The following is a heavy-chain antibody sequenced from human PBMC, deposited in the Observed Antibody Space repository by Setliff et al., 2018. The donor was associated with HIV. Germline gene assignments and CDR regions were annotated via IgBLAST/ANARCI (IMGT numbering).Heavy chain of an antibody. V-gene: IGHV3-74*01. D-gene: IGHD5-12*01. CDR3: ARGHSGYKNGMDV. Sequence: GGSLRLSCAASGFTFSSYWMHWVRQAPGKGLVWVSRINSDGSGTSYADSVRGRFTISRDNAKNTLYLQMNSLRAEDMAVYYCARGHSGYKNGMDVWGQGTTVTVSS. CDR2: INSDGSGT. J-gene: IGHJ6*02. CDR1: GFTFSSYW.